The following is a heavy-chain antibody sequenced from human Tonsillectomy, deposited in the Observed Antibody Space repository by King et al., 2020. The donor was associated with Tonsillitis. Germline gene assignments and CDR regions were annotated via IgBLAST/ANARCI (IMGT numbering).Heavy chain of an antibody. CDR2: ISNNGDT. J-gene: IGHJ1*01. CDR3: ARGHWEIAS. CDR1: GSSISGYY. V-gene: IGHV4-4*09. Sequence: QLQESGPGLVKPSETLSLTCTVSGSSISGYYWSWIRQPPGKALEWIGYISNNGDTYYIPSLESRVTISVDTSKNQLSLNLTSVTAADTAGYYCARGHWEIASWGQGTLITVSS. D-gene: IGHD1-26*01.